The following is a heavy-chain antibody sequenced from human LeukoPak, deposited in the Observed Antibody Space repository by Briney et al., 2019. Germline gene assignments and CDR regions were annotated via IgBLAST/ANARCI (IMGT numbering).Heavy chain of an antibody. J-gene: IGHJ4*02. V-gene: IGHV3-48*03. CDR1: GFIFSSYE. Sequence: GGSLRLSCAASGFIFSSYEMNWVRQAPGKGLEWVSYISSSGSTIYYADSVKGRFAISRDNAKNSLYLQMSSLRAEDTAVYYCARDQGVGADFDYWGQGTLVTVSS. CDR3: ARDQGVGADFDY. D-gene: IGHD1-26*01. CDR2: ISSSGSTI.